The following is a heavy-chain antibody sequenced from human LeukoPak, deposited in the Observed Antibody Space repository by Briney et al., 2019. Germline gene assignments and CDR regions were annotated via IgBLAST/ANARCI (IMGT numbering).Heavy chain of an antibody. Sequence: GGSLRLSCAASGFTFDDYAMHWVRQAPGKGLEWVLGISWNSGSIGYADSVKGRFTISRDNAKNSLYLQMNSLRAEDMALYYCAKAYYYGSGSSPFDYWGQGTLVTVSS. CDR2: ISWNSGSI. CDR1: GFTFDDYA. D-gene: IGHD3-10*01. J-gene: IGHJ4*02. CDR3: AKAYYYGSGSSPFDY. V-gene: IGHV3-9*03.